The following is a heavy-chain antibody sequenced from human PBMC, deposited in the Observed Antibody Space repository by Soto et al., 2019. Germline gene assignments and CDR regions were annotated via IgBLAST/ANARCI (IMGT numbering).Heavy chain of an antibody. CDR2: ISYDGSNK. CDR3: VAGQYYFDY. J-gene: IGHJ4*02. V-gene: IGHV3-30*03. Sequence: QVQLVESGGGVVQPGRSLRLSCAASGFPFTSYGMHLVREGPGKGLEWVAVISYDGSNKFYADSVKGRFTISRDNSKNTLYLQMNSLRPEDTALYYCVAGQYYFDYRGQGTLVIVSS. CDR1: GFPFTSYG.